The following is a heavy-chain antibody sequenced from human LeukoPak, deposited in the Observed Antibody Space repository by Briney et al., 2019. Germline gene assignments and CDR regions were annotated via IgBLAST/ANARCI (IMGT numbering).Heavy chain of an antibody. J-gene: IGHJ6*02. V-gene: IGHV3-9*01. Sequence: PGRSLRLSCAASGFTFDDYAMHWVRQAPGKGLEWVSTIKWNSGSIGYADSVKGRFTISRDNAKNSLYLQMNSLRPEDTALYYRAKDRRIAAAGKYGMDVWGQGTSVTVSS. CDR3: AKDRRIAAAGKYGMDV. CDR2: IKWNSGSI. D-gene: IGHD6-13*01. CDR1: GFTFDDYA.